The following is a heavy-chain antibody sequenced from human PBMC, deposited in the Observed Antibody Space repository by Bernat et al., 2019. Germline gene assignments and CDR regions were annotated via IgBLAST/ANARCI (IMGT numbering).Heavy chain of an antibody. Sequence: EVQLVESGGGLIQPGGSVRLSCVVSGLTVSSNYMSWVRQAPGKGLEWVSDIYSGGSTYYADSVKGRFTISRDNSKNTLYLQMNSLRAEDTAVYYCARAAFWSGYLNHDAFDIWGQGTMVTVSS. J-gene: IGHJ3*02. CDR1: GLTVSSNY. D-gene: IGHD3-3*01. CDR3: ARAAFWSGYLNHDAFDI. V-gene: IGHV3-53*01. CDR2: IYSGGST.